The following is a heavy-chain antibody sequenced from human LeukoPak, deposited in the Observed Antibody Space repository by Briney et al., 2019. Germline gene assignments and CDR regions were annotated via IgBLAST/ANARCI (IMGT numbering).Heavy chain of an antibody. V-gene: IGHV4-39*01. CDR2: IYYSGST. CDR1: GGSISSSSYS. CDR3: ARRPRVAARRGASFPDY. D-gene: IGHD6-6*01. J-gene: IGHJ4*02. Sequence: PSETLSLTCTVSGGSISSSSYSWGWIRQPPGKGLEWIGSIYYSGSTYYNPSLKSRVTISVDTSKNQFSLKLSSVTAADTAVYYCARRPRVAARRGASFPDYWGQGTLVTVSS.